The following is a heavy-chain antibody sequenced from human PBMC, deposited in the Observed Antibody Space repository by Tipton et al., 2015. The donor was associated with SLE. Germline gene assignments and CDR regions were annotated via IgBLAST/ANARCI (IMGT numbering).Heavy chain of an antibody. D-gene: IGHD4-11*01. CDR2: IYQGGST. CDR1: GGSISIYY. Sequence: TLSLTCTVSGGSISIYYWSWIRQPPGKGLEWIGYIYQGGSTYYNPSLRSRVTMSVDTSKNQFFLRLNSVNAADTAVYYCAGYNNYYYFDYWSQGTVVTVSS. J-gene: IGHJ4*02. CDR3: AGYNNYYYFDY. V-gene: IGHV4-59*04.